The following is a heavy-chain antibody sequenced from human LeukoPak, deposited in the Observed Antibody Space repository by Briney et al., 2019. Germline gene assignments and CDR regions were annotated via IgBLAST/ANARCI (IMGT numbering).Heavy chain of an antibody. CDR1: GYTFTNYA. CDR2: INTNTGNP. Sequence: GASVKVSCTASGYTFTNYAMNWVRQAPGQGLEWMGWINTNTGNPTYVQGFTGRFVFSLDTSVSTAYLQISSLKAEDTAVYYCARDAGFGELPPYFDYWGQGTLVTVSS. J-gene: IGHJ4*02. CDR3: ARDAGFGELPPYFDY. V-gene: IGHV7-4-1*02. D-gene: IGHD3-10*01.